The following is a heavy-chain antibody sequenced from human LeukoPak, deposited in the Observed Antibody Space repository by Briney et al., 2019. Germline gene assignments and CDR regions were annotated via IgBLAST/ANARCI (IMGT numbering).Heavy chain of an antibody. Sequence: PGGSLRLSCAASGFSFSSFAMSWVRQAPGKGLGWVSSISASGGTTYYADSVKGRFTISRDNSKNTLYLQMNSLRAEDTAVYYCAKDGRGSHSSGSYFDYWGQGTLVTVSA. CDR3: AKDGRGSHSSGSYFDY. V-gene: IGHV3-23*01. CDR1: GFSFSSFA. D-gene: IGHD6-19*01. J-gene: IGHJ4*02. CDR2: ISASGGTT.